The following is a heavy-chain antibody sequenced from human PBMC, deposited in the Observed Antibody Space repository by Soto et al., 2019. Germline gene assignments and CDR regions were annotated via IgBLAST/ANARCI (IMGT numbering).Heavy chain of an antibody. Sequence: PSETLSLTCTVSGGSSNNDSYYWGFIRPHPAKGLEWIGYIFHTGSTFYNPSLKSRLTMSVDTSKNQFFLRLISVTASDTALYSCAGGIYRSSTHNWLDRWRKRPLVTVSS. D-gene: IGHD6-6*01. V-gene: IGHV4-31*03. J-gene: IGHJ5*02. CDR2: IFHTGST. CDR1: GGSSNNDSYY. CDR3: AGGIYRSSTHNWLDR.